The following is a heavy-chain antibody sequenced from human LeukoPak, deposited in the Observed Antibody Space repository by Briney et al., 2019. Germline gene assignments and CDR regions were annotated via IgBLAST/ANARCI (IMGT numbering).Heavy chain of an antibody. CDR3: ARVRAVAGTAIDY. CDR2: ISSSSSYI. CDR1: GFTLSSYS. D-gene: IGHD6-19*01. J-gene: IGHJ4*02. V-gene: IGHV3-21*01. Sequence: KPGGSLRLSCAASGFTLSSYSMNWVRQAPGKGLEWVSSISSSSSYIYYADSVKGRFTISRDNAKNSLYLQMNRLRAEDTAAYYCARVRAVAGTAIDYWGQGTLVTVSS.